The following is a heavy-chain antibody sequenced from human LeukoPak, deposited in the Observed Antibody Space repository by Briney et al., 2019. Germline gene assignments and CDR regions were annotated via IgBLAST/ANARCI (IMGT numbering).Heavy chain of an antibody. Sequence: GASVKVSCKASGYTFTGYYMHWARQAPGQGLEWMGWINPNSGGTNYAQKFQGRVTMTRDTSISTAYMELSRLRSDDTAVYYCARVSGIQLWNDAFDIWGQGTMVTVSS. J-gene: IGHJ3*02. D-gene: IGHD5-18*01. CDR2: INPNSGGT. CDR1: GYTFTGYY. CDR3: ARVSGIQLWNDAFDI. V-gene: IGHV1-2*02.